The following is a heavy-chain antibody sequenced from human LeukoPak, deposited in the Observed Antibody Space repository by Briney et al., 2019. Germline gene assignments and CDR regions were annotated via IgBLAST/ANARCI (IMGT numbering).Heavy chain of an antibody. V-gene: IGHV3-30*04. CDR1: GFTFRSYA. CDR3: ARASYYYDSSCDY. CDR2: ISYDGSNK. J-gene: IGHJ4*02. Sequence: PGGSLRLSCAASGFTFRSYAMHWVRQAPGKGLEWVAVISYDGSNKYYADSVKGRFTISRDNSKNTLYLQMNSLRAEDTAVYYCARASYYYDSSCDYWGQGTLVTVSS. D-gene: IGHD3-22*01.